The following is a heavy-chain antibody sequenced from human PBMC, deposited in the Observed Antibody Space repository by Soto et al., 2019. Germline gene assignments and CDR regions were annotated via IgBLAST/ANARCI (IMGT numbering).Heavy chain of an antibody. CDR2: VNPTGST. V-gene: IGHV4-34*01. CDR1: GGSFSGYY. Sequence: SETLSLTCAVYGGSFSGYYWSWIRQSPGKGLEWIGQVNPTGSTKYNPSLKSRVTVSVDTSKNQFSLNLNSVTAADTALYYCARSREQWLVDAFDIWGQGTMVTVSS. D-gene: IGHD6-19*01. CDR3: ARSREQWLVDAFDI. J-gene: IGHJ3*02.